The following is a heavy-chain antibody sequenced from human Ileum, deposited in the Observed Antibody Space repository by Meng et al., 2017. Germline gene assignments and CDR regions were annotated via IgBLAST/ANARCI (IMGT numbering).Heavy chain of an antibody. CDR1: GGSISNYY. CDR2: IYASVST. D-gene: IGHD2-2*01. CDR3: VRDGSSSSGGTL. V-gene: IGHV4-4*07. Sequence: VQRQEVVPGLVRPWGPLSPTRRVSGGSISNYYWSWIRQPAGKGLAWIGRIYASVSTNYTPSLRSLITMSVDTSKSQFSLKLTSITAADTAVYYCVRDGSSSSGGTLWGRGTLVTVSS. J-gene: IGHJ2*01.